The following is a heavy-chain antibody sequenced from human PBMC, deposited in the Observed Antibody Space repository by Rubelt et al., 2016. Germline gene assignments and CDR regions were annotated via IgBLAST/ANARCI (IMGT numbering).Heavy chain of an antibody. J-gene: IGHJ4*02. Sequence: QVQLRQWGAGLLKPSETLSLTCVVYGGSFSGYYWTWIRLPPGKGLEWIGEIDHRGSTNYNPSLKSRVIMSVDTSRNQFSLKLSSVPGADTAVYYCARPGKQLVGGSFDYWGQGILVTVAS. CDR2: IDHRGST. V-gene: IGHV4-34*02. D-gene: IGHD6-13*01. CDR1: GGSFSGYY. CDR3: ARPGKQLVGGSFDY.